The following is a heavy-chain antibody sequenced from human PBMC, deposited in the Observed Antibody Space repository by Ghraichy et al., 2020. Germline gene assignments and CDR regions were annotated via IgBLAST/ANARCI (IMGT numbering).Heavy chain of an antibody. J-gene: IGHJ4*02. Sequence: SETLSLTCTVSGGSISSSSYYWGWIRQPPGKGLEWIGSIYYSGSTYYNPSLKSRVTISVDTSKNQFSLKLSSVTAADTAVYYCARHSGWYDLGPDYWGQGTLVTVSS. CDR3: ARHSGWYDLGPDY. CDR2: IYYSGST. D-gene: IGHD6-19*01. CDR1: GGSISSSSYY. V-gene: IGHV4-39*01.